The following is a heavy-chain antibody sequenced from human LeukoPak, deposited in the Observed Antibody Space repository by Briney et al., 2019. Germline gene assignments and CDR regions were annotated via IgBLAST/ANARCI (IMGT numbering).Heavy chain of an antibody. CDR2: IKQDGSEK. CDR3: GRDYGSASCHSAFLFFPPYLDS. CDR1: GFTVSSNY. J-gene: IGHJ4*02. D-gene: IGHD3-10*01. V-gene: IGHV3-7*01. Sequence: PGGSLRLSCAASGFTVSSNYMTWVRQAPGKGLEWVANIKQDGSEKFYVDSVKGRFTISRDNAKNSLYLEMNSLRVEDTAVYYCGRDYGSASCHSAFLFFPPYLDSWGQGSLVTVSS.